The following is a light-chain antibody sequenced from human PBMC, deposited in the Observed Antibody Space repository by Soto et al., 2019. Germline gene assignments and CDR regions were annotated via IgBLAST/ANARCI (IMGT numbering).Light chain of an antibody. J-gene: IGKJ3*01. Sequence: DVQMTQSPSSLSASVGDTVTITCRASQGIAFYLAWFQQRPGKAPNLLISAASNLQSGVPSRFSGSGSGTDFTLTISSLQPEDVATYYCRKYDTAPFTFGPGTRVDVK. CDR3: RKYDTAPFT. CDR1: QGIAFY. V-gene: IGKV1-27*01. CDR2: AAS.